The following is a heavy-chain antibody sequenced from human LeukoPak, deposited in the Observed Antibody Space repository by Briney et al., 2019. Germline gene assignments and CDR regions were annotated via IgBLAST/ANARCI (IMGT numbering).Heavy chain of an antibody. CDR3: AKETGYSSSWTDAFDI. CDR1: GFTFSSYA. Sequence: PGGSLRLSCAAPGFTFSSYAMSWVRQAPGKGLKGVSGISGSGGSKYYADSVKGRFTISRDNSMNTLYLHMNSLRAEDTAVYYCAKETGYSSSWTDAFDIWGQGTMVTVSS. V-gene: IGHV3-23*01. J-gene: IGHJ3*02. CDR2: ISGSGGSK. D-gene: IGHD6-13*01.